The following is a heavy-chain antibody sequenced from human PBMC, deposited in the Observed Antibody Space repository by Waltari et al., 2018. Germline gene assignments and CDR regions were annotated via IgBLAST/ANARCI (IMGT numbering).Heavy chain of an antibody. D-gene: IGHD4-17*01. V-gene: IGHV4-34*01. CDR3: ARDPDYGDPMPKDAFDI. Sequence: QVQLQQWGAGLLKPSETLSLTCAVYGGSFSGYYWSWLRQPPGKGLEWIGEINHSGSTNYNPSLKSRVTISVDTSKNQFSLKLSSVTAADTAVYYCARDPDYGDPMPKDAFDIWGQGTMVTVSS. J-gene: IGHJ3*02. CDR2: INHSGST. CDR1: GGSFSGYY.